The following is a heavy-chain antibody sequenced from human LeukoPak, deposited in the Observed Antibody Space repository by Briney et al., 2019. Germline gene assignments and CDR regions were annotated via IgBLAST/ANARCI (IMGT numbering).Heavy chain of an antibody. CDR2: IKQDGSEI. D-gene: IGHD2-21*02. J-gene: IGHJ4*02. Sequence: PGESLRLSCTTSGFTFGNYWMSWVRQAPGKGLEWVANIKQDGSEIHYVDSVKGRFTISRDNSKNTLDLQMNSLRAEDTAIYYCAKDREVTATYYFDYWGQGALVTVSS. CDR1: GFTFGNYW. V-gene: IGHV3-7*03. CDR3: AKDREVTATYYFDY.